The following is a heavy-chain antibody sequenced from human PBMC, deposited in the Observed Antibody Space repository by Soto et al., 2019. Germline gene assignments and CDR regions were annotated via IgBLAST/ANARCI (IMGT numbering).Heavy chain of an antibody. CDR1: GFTFSSYG. CDR3: AKSTPSGSYFAAGIDY. J-gene: IGHJ4*02. V-gene: IGHV3-30*18. D-gene: IGHD1-26*01. Sequence: GGSLRLSCAASGFTFSSYGMHWVRQAPGKGLEWVAVISYDGSNKYYADSVKGRFTISRDNSKNTLYLQMNSLRAEDTAVYYCAKSTPSGSYFAAGIDYWGQGTLVTVSS. CDR2: ISYDGSNK.